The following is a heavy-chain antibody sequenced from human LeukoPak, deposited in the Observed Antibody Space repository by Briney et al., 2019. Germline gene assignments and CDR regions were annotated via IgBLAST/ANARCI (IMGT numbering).Heavy chain of an antibody. V-gene: IGHV4-59*01. CDR3: ARNYYDSSGYYYIAAFDI. Sequence: SETLSLTCTVSGVSISSYYWSWLRQPPGKGLEWIGYIYYSGSTNYNPSLKSRVTISVDTSKNQFSLKLSSVTAADTAVYYCARNYYDSSGYYYIAAFDIWGQGTMVTVSS. J-gene: IGHJ3*02. CDR1: GVSISSYY. D-gene: IGHD3-22*01. CDR2: IYYSGST.